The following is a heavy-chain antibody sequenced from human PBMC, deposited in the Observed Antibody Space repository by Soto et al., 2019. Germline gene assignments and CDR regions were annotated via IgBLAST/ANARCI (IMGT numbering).Heavy chain of an antibody. CDR2: INSDGGSI. D-gene: IGHD5-18*01. CDR3: GRGPGYSTWSVALDQ. Sequence: GGSLRLSCEASGFTFNYYWMHWVRQAPGKGLVWVSRINSDGGSITYADSVKGRFIISRDNARNTVYLQMNRLTADDTAVYYCGRGPGYSTWSVALDQWGQGTQVTVSS. V-gene: IGHV3-74*01. J-gene: IGHJ5*02. CDR1: GFTFNYYW.